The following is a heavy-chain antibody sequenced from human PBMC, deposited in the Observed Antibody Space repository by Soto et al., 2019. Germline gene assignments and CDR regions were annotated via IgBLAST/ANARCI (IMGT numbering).Heavy chain of an antibody. D-gene: IGHD4-17*01. J-gene: IGHJ6*03. CDR2: ICPGDSDT. Sequence: PGESLKISCKGFGYSFTSYYIGWVSQMPGKGLEWMGIICPGDSDTRYSPSFQGQVTISADKSISTAYLQWSSLKASDTAMYYCARLSTTVTTYYYYYYMDVWGKGTTVTVSS. CDR3: ARLSTTVTTYYYYYYMDV. V-gene: IGHV5-51*01. CDR1: GYSFTSYY.